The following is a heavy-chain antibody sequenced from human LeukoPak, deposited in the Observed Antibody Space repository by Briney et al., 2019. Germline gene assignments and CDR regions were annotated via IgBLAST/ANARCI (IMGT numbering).Heavy chain of an antibody. V-gene: IGHV3-74*01. CDR2: INSDGSST. D-gene: IGHD3-9*01. CDR3: ARADYDILTGYYNDRLKYYFDY. J-gene: IGHJ4*02. Sequence: GGSLRLSCAASGFTFSSYWMHWVRQAPGKGLVWVSRINSDGSSTSYADSVKGRFTISRDNAKNTLYLQMNGLRAEDTAVYYCARADYDILTGYYNDRLKYYFDYWGQGALVTVSS. CDR1: GFTFSSYW.